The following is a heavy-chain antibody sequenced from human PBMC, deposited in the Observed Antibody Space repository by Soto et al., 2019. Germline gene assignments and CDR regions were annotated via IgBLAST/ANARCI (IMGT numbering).Heavy chain of an antibody. CDR3: ARGPITTNPRFDP. J-gene: IGHJ5*02. Sequence: QVQLQQWGAGLLKPSETLSLTCAVYGGSFSGYYWSWIRQPPGKGREWIGEVNHSGSTNYNPSLKSRVTISVDTSKNQFSLKLSSVTAADTAVYYCARGPITTNPRFDPWGQGTLVTVSS. CDR2: VNHSGST. D-gene: IGHD3-22*01. CDR1: GGSFSGYY. V-gene: IGHV4-34*01.